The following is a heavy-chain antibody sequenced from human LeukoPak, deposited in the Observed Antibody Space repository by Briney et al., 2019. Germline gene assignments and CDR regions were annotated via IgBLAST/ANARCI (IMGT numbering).Heavy chain of an antibody. CDR3: TRGGASPGRNAFDI. CDR1: GDSVSSNSVA. V-gene: IGHV6-1*01. CDR2: TYYRSKWYN. Sequence: SQTLSLTCVLSGDSVSSNSVAWNWIRQSPSRGLEWLGRTYYRSKWYNDYAVSVKSRITINPDTSKNQFSLQLNSVTPEDTAVYFCTRGGASPGRNAFDIWGQGTMVTVSS. J-gene: IGHJ3*02. D-gene: IGHD1-26*01.